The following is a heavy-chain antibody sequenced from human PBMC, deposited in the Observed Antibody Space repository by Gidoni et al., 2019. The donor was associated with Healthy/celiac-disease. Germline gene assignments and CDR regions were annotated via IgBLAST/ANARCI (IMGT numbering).Heavy chain of an antibody. J-gene: IGHJ4*02. Sequence: QITLKESGPTLVKPTQTITLTCTFSGFPPTTSGVRVGWIRQPPGKALAWLALIYWNDDKRYSQSLKSRLTITKDTSKNQVVLTMTNMDPVDTATYYCAHRGYYDSSGWGEFDYWGQGTLVTVSS. CDR3: AHRGYYDSSGWGEFDY. CDR1: GFPPTTSGVR. CDR2: IYWNDDK. V-gene: IGHV2-5*01. D-gene: IGHD3-22*01.